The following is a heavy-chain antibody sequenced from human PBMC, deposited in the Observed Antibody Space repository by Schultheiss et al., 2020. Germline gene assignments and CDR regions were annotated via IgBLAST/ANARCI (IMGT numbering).Heavy chain of an antibody. CDR2: ISAYNGNT. Sequence: GESLKISCKASGGTFTSYGISWVRQAPGQGLEWMGWISAYNGNTNYAQKLQGRVTMTTDTSTSTAYMELRSLRSDDTAVYYCARPAYQGTDFQHWGQGTLVTVSS. CDR1: GGTFTSYG. V-gene: IGHV1-18*04. D-gene: IGHD3-16*01. CDR3: ARPAYQGTDFQH. J-gene: IGHJ1*01.